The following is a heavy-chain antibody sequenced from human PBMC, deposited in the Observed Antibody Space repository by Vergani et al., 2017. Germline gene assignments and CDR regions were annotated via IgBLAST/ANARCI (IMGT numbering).Heavy chain of an antibody. CDR2: IKQDGSEK. D-gene: IGHD2-2*01. V-gene: IGHV3-7*03. CDR3: ARDRCSSTSCYPYYFDY. Sequence: EVQLVESGGGLVKPGGSLRLSCAASGFTFSAYRMSWVRQAPGKGLEWVANIKQDGSEKYYVDSVKGRFTISRDNAKNSLYLQMNSLRAEDTAVYYCARDRCSSTSCYPYYFDYWGQGTLVTVSS. J-gene: IGHJ4*02. CDR1: GFTFSAYR.